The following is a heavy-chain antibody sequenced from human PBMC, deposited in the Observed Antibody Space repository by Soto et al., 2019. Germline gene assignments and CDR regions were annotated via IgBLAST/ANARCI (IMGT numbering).Heavy chain of an antibody. D-gene: IGHD3-3*01. V-gene: IGHV4-34*01. CDR3: ARSTWEWWFDP. J-gene: IGHJ5*02. CDR1: GGSFSGYY. CDR2: VNHSGST. Sequence: SETLSLTCAVYGGSFSGYYWSWIRQPPGKGLEWIGEVNHSGSTNYNPSLKSRVTISVDTSKNQFSLKLSSVTAADTAVYYCARSTWEWWFDPWGQGTLVTVSS.